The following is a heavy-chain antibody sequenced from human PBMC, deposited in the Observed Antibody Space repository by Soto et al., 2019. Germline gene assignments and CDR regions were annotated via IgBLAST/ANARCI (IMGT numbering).Heavy chain of an antibody. CDR1: GGSVSSSSYY. CDR2: VYYSGST. Sequence: SETLSLTCTVPGGSVSSSSYYWGWVRQPPGKGLEWIGIVYYSGSTYYNPSLESRVTISVDKSKNQFSLKLMSLSAADTAVYYCGRLEGLATISYYFDYWGQGALVTVSS. CDR3: GRLEGLATISYYFDY. V-gene: IGHV4-39*01. J-gene: IGHJ4*02. D-gene: IGHD3-9*01.